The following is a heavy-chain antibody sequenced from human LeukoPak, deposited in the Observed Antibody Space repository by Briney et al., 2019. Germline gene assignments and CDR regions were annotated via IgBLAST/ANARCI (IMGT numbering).Heavy chain of an antibody. CDR2: IHSGGST. D-gene: IGHD3-16*01. V-gene: IGHV3-66*01. Sequence: GGSLRLSCSVSGFTISSHYMAWVRQVPGKGPEWVSLIHSGGSTYYADSVKGRFTISRDNSKNTVYLQMNSLRAEDTAVYYCAPVGALLHWGQGTLVTVSS. CDR3: APVGALLH. CDR1: GFTISSHY. J-gene: IGHJ4*02.